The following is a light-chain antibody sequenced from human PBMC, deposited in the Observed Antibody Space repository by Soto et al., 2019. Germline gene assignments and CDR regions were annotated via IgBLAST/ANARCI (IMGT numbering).Light chain of an antibody. CDR2: DVS. Sequence: DIQMTQSPSTLSASVGDTVTITCRASQSVSDSLAWYQVKPGEAPKLLIFDVSNLETGVPSRFSGSGSGTDFTLIISSLQPEDFATYFCQQGDSFPFTFGGGTKVDIK. CDR3: QQGDSFPFT. V-gene: IGKV1-5*01. J-gene: IGKJ4*01. CDR1: QSVSDS.